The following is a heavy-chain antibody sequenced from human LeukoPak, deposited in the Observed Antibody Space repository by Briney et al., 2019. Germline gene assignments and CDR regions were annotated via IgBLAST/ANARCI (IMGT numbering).Heavy chain of an antibody. Sequence: GGSLRLSCAASGFTFSDYYMSWVRQAPGKGLEWVSYVSQSGTTIYFADSVKGRFTISRDNGKNSLYLQMNSLRAEDTAVYYCAREGHTYDSDYWGQGTLVTVSS. CDR2: VSQSGTTI. CDR3: AREGHTYDSDY. D-gene: IGHD3-16*01. V-gene: IGHV3-11*01. CDR1: GFTFSDYY. J-gene: IGHJ4*02.